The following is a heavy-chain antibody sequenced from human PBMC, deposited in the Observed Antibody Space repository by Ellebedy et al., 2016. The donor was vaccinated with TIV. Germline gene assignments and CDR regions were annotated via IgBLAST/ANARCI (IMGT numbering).Heavy chain of an antibody. J-gene: IGHJ3*01. CDR2: IQSRNEGGTA. CDR3: NTGWAFDD. CDR1: GLSVSNAY. V-gene: IGHV3-15*05. Sequence: GGSLRLXXEASGLSVSNAYMTWVRQAPGKGLEWIGRIQSRNEGGTAAYAAPVQGRFIISRDESENRLFLQMHSLRTEDTGVYYCNTGWAFDDWGQGTMVTVSS.